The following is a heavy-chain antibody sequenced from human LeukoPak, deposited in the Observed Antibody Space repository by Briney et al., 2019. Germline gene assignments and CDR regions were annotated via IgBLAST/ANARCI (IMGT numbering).Heavy chain of an antibody. CDR3: AREVGNDYGGCFDY. J-gene: IGHJ4*02. CDR2: ISSSSSYI. V-gene: IGHV3-21*01. Sequence: GGSLRLSCAASGFTFSSYSMNWVRQAPGKGLEWVSSISSSSSYIYYADSVKGRFTISRDNAKNSLYLQMNSLRAEDTAVYYCAREVGNDYGGCFDYWGQGTLVTVSS. CDR1: GFTFSSYS. D-gene: IGHD4-23*01.